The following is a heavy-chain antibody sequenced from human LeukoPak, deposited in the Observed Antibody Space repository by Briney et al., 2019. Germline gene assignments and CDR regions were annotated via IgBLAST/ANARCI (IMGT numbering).Heavy chain of an antibody. J-gene: IGHJ4*02. V-gene: IGHV4-59*01. CDR2: IYYSGST. CDR1: GGSISSYY. CDR3: ARTSPRGSYYFPSHY. Sequence: SETLSLTCTVSGGSISSYYWSWIRQPPGKGLEWIGYIYYSGSTNYNPSLKSRVTISVDTSKNQFSLKLSSVTAADTAVYYCARTSPRGSYYFPSHYWGQGTLVTVSS. D-gene: IGHD1-26*01.